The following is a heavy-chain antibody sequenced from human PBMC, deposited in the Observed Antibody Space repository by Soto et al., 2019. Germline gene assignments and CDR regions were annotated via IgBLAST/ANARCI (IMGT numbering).Heavy chain of an antibody. CDR1: GGSISSGGHY. J-gene: IGHJ4*02. D-gene: IGHD2-15*01. Sequence: SETLSLTCTVSGGSISSGGHYWSWIRQHPGKGLEWIGYIYYSGSTYYNPSLKSRVTISVDTSKNQFSLKLSSVTAADTAVYYCARDFRCSGGSCYSNYFDYWGQGTLVTVSS. CDR2: IYYSGST. V-gene: IGHV4-31*03. CDR3: ARDFRCSGGSCYSNYFDY.